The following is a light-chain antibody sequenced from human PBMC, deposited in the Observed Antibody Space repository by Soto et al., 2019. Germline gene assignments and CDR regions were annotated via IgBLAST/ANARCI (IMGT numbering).Light chain of an antibody. J-gene: IGKJ5*01. CDR3: QQYFTTPIT. Sequence: DIVMTQSPDFLAVSLGERATINCRSSQSVFDSSDNKNYLAWYQQKPGQPPKLLIYWASTRESGVPDRFSGSGSGTGFTLTISSLQTEDVAVYYCQQYFTTPITFGQGPRLE. CDR1: QSVFDSSDNKNY. CDR2: WAS. V-gene: IGKV4-1*01.